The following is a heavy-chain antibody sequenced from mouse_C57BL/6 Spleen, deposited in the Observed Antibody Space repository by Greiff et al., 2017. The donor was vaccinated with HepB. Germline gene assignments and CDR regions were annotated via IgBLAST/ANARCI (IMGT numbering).Heavy chain of an antibody. V-gene: IGHV1-82*01. CDR3: ARPLTGTGAMDY. D-gene: IGHD4-1*01. CDR1: GYAFSSSW. J-gene: IGHJ4*01. CDR2: IYPGDGDT. Sequence: VQLQQSGPELVKPGASVKISCKASGYAFSSSWMNWVKQRPGKGLEWIGRIYPGDGDTNYNGKFKGKATLTADKSSSTAYMQLSSLTSEDSAVYFCARPLTGTGAMDYWGQGTSVTVSS.